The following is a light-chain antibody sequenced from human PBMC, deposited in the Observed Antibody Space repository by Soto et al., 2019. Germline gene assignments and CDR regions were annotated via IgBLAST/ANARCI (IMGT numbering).Light chain of an antibody. Sequence: DIQMTQSPSSVSASVGDRVTITCRASQGISNWLAWYQQKPGKAPKLLIYAASSLQTGVPSRFSGSGSVTDXTXXXSXXQXXXFATYYCQQASSFPWTFGQGTKVEIK. J-gene: IGKJ1*01. CDR3: QQASSFPWT. V-gene: IGKV1-12*01. CDR1: QGISNW. CDR2: AAS.